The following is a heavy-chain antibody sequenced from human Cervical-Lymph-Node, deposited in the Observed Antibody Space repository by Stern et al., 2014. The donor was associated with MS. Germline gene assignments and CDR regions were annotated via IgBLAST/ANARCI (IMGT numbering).Heavy chain of an antibody. CDR1: GGIFSSFA. Sequence: QVKLVQSGAEVKKPGSSVRVSCKASGGIFSSFAISWVRHAPGQGLERMGGIIPMFGTANYAQKCQGRVTITADDSTSTAYMEVSSLRSEDTAVYYCASSVGELTPEAVWGQGTTVTVFS. V-gene: IGHV1-69*01. CDR3: ASSVGELTPEAV. CDR2: IIPMFGTA. D-gene: IGHD3-10*01. J-gene: IGHJ6*02.